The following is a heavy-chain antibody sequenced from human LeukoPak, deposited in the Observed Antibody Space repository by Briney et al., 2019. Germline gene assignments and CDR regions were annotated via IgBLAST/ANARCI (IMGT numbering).Heavy chain of an antibody. D-gene: IGHD3-10*01. CDR2: ICGSGGST. CDR1: GFTFSSYA. V-gene: IGHV3-23*01. CDR3: VYYYSSGSDRPLNY. Sequence: GGSLRLSCAASGFTFSSYAMSWVRQAPGKGLEWVSAICGSGGSTYYADSVKGRFTISRDNSKNTLYLQMNSLRAEDTAVYYCVYYYSSGSDRPLNYWGQGTLVTVSS. J-gene: IGHJ4*02.